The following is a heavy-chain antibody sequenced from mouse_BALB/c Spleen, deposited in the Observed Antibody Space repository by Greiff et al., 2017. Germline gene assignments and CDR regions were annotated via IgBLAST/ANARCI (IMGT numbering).Heavy chain of an antibody. Sequence: DVMLVESGGGLVKPGGSLKLSCAASGFTFSDYYMYWVRQTPEKRLEWVATISDGGSYTYYPDSVKGRFTISRDNAKNNLYLQMSSLKSEDTAMYYCARDRYDGFDYWGQGTTRTVSS. V-gene: IGHV5-4*02. CDR3: ARDRYDGFDY. CDR1: GFTFSDYY. D-gene: IGHD2-14*01. CDR2: ISDGGSYT. J-gene: IGHJ2*01.